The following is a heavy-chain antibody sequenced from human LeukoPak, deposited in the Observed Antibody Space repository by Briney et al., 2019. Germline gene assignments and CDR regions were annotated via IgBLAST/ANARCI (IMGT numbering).Heavy chain of an antibody. Sequence: ASVKVSCKASGYTFTSYGISWVRQAPGQGLEWMGWISAYNGNTTYAQKFQGRVTLTRDMSTSTVYMELSSLRSEDTAVYYCARGGDIHLWINYYYYMDVWGKGTTVTVSS. CDR2: ISAYNGNT. CDR3: ARGGDIHLWINYYYYMDV. CDR1: GYTFTSYG. J-gene: IGHJ6*03. V-gene: IGHV1-18*01. D-gene: IGHD5-18*01.